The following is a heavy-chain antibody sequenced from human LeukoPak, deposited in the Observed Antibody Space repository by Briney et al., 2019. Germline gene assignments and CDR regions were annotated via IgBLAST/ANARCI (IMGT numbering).Heavy chain of an antibody. V-gene: IGHV3-48*02. CDR1: GFTFSSYS. Sequence: PGGSLRLTCAASGFTFSSYSMDWVRQAPGKGLEWVSYISSSSTIYYADSVKGRFTISRDKNSLYLQMNSLRDEDTAVYYCARGITMKGDGMDVWGQGTTVTVSS. CDR3: ARGITMKGDGMDV. J-gene: IGHJ6*02. CDR2: ISSSSTI. D-gene: IGHD3-22*01.